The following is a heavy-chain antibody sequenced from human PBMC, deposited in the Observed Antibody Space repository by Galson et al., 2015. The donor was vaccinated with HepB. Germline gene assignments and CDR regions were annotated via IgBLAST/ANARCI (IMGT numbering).Heavy chain of an antibody. V-gene: IGHV1-18*01. CDR3: ARDGPGLNRRITIFGVVIPLDY. CDR1: GYTFTSYG. D-gene: IGHD3-3*01. CDR2: ISAYNGNT. Sequence: SVKVSCKASGYTFTSYGISWVRQAPGQGLEWMGWISAYNGNTNYAQKLQGRVTMTTDTSTSTAYMELRSLRSDDTAVYYCARDGPGLNRRITIFGVVIPLDYWGQGTLVTVSS. J-gene: IGHJ4*02.